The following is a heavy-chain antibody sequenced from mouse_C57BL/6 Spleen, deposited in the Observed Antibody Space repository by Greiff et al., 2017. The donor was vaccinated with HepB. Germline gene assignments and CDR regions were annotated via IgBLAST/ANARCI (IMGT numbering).Heavy chain of an antibody. Sequence: EVQLQQSGTVLARPGASVKMSCKTSGYTFTSYWMHWVKQRPGQGLEWIGAIYPGNSDTSYNQKFKGKAKLTAVTSASTAYMELSSLTNEDSAVYYCSVSYGSSDDRFAYWGQGTLVTVSA. CDR2: IYPGNSDT. D-gene: IGHD1-1*01. V-gene: IGHV1-5*01. CDR1: GYTFTSYW. J-gene: IGHJ3*01. CDR3: SVSYGSSDDRFAY.